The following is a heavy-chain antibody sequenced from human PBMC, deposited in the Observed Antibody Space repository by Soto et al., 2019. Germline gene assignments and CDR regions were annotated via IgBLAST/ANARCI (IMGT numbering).Heavy chain of an antibody. CDR3: ARDSGEQLVRRGFYYYDMDV. V-gene: IGHV3-21*01. J-gene: IGHJ6*03. CDR1: GFAFSSYS. Sequence: EVQLVESGGGLVKPGGSLRLSCAPSGFAFSSYSMNWVRQAPGKRLEWVSFISSISSSIYYADSLKGRFTISRDNAMNSLYPQMKSLRAEDAAVYYCARDSGEQLVRRGFYYYDMDVWGKGTTVTVSS. D-gene: IGHD6-6*01. CDR2: ISSISSSI.